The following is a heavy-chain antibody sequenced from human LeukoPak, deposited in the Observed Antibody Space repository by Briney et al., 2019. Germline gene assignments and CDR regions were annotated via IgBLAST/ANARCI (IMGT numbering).Heavy chain of an antibody. Sequence: GESLKISCKGSGYSFTSYWIGWVRQMPGKGLEWMGIIYPGDSDTRYSPSFQGQVTISADKSISTAYLQWSSLKASDTAMYYCARHPAYCGGDCYFDIWGQATMVTVSS. J-gene: IGHJ3*02. CDR1: GYSFTSYW. D-gene: IGHD2-21*02. V-gene: IGHV5-51*01. CDR2: IYPGDSDT. CDR3: ARHPAYCGGDCYFDI.